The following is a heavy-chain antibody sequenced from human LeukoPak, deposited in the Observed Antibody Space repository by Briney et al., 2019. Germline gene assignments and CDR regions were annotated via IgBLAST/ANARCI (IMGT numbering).Heavy chain of an antibody. J-gene: IGHJ4*02. CDR3: AKTNGYYDY. V-gene: IGHV3-23*01. CDR2: ISGGGDTT. Sequence: GGSLRLSCAASGFTFSGYWMSWVRQAPGRGLEWVSGISGGGDTTYYAESVKGRFTISRDNSKNTLFLQMNSLSAEDTAVYYCAKTNGYYDYWGQGTLVAVSS. CDR1: GFTFSGYW. D-gene: IGHD3-22*01.